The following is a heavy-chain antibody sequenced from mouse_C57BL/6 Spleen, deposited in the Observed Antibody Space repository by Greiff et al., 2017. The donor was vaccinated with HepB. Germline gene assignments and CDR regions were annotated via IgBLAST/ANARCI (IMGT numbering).Heavy chain of an antibody. CDR1: GYTFTDYY. CDR3: AREYYGSSSAWFAY. D-gene: IGHD1-1*01. J-gene: IGHJ3*01. CDR2: INPNNCGT. Sequence: EVQLQQSGPELVKPGASVKISCKASGYTFTDYYMNWVKQSHGKSLEWIGDINPNNCGTSYNQKFKGKATLTVDKSSSTAYMELRSLTSEDSAVYYCAREYYGSSSAWFAYWGQGTLVTVSA. V-gene: IGHV1-26*01.